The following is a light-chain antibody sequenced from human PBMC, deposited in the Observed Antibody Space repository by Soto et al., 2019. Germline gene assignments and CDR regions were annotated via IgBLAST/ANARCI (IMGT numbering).Light chain of an antibody. V-gene: IGKV3-20*01. J-gene: IGKJ1*01. CDR3: QQYGDSPQT. Sequence: EIVLTQSPGTLSLSPGERAILSCRASQSISGSSLAWYQQRPGQAPRLLLFDTSTRATGIPDKFSGSGSGTDFTLTISRLEPEDFAVYYCQQYGDSPQTFGQGTKVEIK. CDR1: QSISGSS. CDR2: DTS.